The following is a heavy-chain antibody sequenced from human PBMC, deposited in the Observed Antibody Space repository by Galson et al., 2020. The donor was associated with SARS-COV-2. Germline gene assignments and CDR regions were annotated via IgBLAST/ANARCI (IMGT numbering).Heavy chain of an antibody. CDR2: ITYDGSNK. D-gene: IGHD5-12*01. V-gene: IGHV3-30*01. CDR1: GFPYSSYA. CDR3: ARSRLYYYMDV. Sequence: ELDAGGSLRLSCAASGFPYSSYATHWVPQAPGKGLEWVAAITYDGSNKHYEDSVKGRFNISRDNSKNTLYLQMNGLRAEDTAVYYCARSRLYYYMDVWGKGTTVTVAS. J-gene: IGHJ6*03.